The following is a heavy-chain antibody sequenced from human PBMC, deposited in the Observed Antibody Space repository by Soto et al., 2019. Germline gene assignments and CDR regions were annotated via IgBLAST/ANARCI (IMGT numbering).Heavy chain of an antibody. Sequence: EVQLLESGGGLVQPGGSLRLSCTASGFTFSNYAMSWVRQAPDKGLEWVSAISGRGGSTCYADSVKGRFTISRDNSKNMLFLQMNSLRAEDTALYYCAKDSTVTTSLYSYYYGLDVWGQGTTVTVSS. CDR1: GFTFSNYA. D-gene: IGHD4-17*01. CDR3: AKDSTVTTSLYSYYYGLDV. CDR2: ISGRGGST. J-gene: IGHJ6*02. V-gene: IGHV3-23*01.